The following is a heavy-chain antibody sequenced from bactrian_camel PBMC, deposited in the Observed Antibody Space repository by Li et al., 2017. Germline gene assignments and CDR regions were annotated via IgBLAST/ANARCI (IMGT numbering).Heavy chain of an antibody. CDR1: GFRFSSYD. V-gene: IGHV3S40*01. CDR3: AAGGGNGAFCYTGERSMTT. CDR2: INRAGDIS. Sequence: DVQLVESGGGLVQVGGSLRLSCAGSGFRFSSYDMSWVRQAPGKGLEWVADINRAGDISYYADSVKDRFSVSRDNDKNIVYLQMNSLKPEDTAMYYCAAGGGNGAFCYTGERSMTTGARGPRSPSP. D-gene: IGHD2*01. J-gene: IGHJ4*01.